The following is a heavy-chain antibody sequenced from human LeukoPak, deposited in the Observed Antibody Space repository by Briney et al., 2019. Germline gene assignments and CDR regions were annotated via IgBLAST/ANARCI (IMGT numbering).Heavy chain of an antibody. CDR2: INHSGST. CDR1: GGSISSGSYY. J-gene: IGHJ4*02. CDR3: ARLTPQYCSSTSCFARFDY. D-gene: IGHD2-2*01. V-gene: IGHV4-39*07. Sequence: SETLSLTCTVSGGSISSGSYYWSWIRQPPGKGLEWIGEINHSGSTNYNPSLKSRVTISVDTSKNQFSLKLSSVAAADTAVYYCARLTPQYCSSTSCFARFDYWGQGTLVTVSS.